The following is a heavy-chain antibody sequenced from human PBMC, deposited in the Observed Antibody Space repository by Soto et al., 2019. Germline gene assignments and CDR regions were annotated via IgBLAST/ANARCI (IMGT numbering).Heavy chain of an antibody. V-gene: IGHV3-74*01. CDR1: GFTFSSYW. J-gene: IGHJ3*02. CDR2: INSDGSST. Sequence: GGSLRLSCAASGFTFSSYWMHWVRQAPGKGLVWVSRINSDGSSTSYADSVKGRFTISRDNAKNTLYLQMNSLRAEDTAVYYCARESRALYDAFDIWGQGTMVTVSS. CDR3: ARESRALYDAFDI.